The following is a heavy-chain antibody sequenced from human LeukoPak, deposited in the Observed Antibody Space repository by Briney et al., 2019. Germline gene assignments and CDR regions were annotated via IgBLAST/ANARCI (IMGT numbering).Heavy chain of an antibody. D-gene: IGHD3-10*01. CDR1: GGSFSGYY. Sequence: SETLSLTCAVYGGSFSGYYWSWIRQPPGKGLEWIGEINHSGSTNYNPSLKSRVTISVDTSKNQFSLKLSSVTAADTAVYYCARGRITMVRGKCGVFDLWGRGTLVTVSS. CDR2: INHSGST. V-gene: IGHV4-34*01. J-gene: IGHJ2*01. CDR3: ARGRITMVRGKCGVFDL.